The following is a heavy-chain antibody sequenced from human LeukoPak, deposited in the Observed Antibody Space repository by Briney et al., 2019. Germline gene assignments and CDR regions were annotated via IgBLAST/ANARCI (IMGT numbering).Heavy chain of an antibody. D-gene: IGHD3-10*01. CDR1: GGSISSSSYY. J-gene: IGHJ4*02. CDR2: IYYSGST. CDR3: ARHDYGSGSAFDY. V-gene: IGHV4-39*01. Sequence: SETLSLTCTVSGGSISSSSYYWGWIRQPPGKGLEWIGSIYYSGSTYYNPSLKSRVTISVDTSKNQFSLKLSSVTAADTAVYYCARHDYGSGSAFDYWGQGTLVTVSS.